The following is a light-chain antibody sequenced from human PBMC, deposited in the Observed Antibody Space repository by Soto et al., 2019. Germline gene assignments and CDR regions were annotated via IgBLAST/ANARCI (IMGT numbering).Light chain of an antibody. CDR3: QQYNNWPPT. CDR2: DAS. J-gene: IGKJ5*01. Sequence: EIVMTQSPATLSVSPGERATLSCRASQSVSSSLAWYQQKPGQAPRLLVFDASTRDSGIPARFSGSGSGTEFTLTISSLQSEDSAVFYCQQYNNWPPTFGQGTRLEIK. V-gene: IGKV3-15*01. CDR1: QSVSSS.